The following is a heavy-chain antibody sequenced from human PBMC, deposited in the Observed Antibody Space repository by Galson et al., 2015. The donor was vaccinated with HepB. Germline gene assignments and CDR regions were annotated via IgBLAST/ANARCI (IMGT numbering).Heavy chain of an antibody. CDR3: AKVMTTVTTSPYFDY. V-gene: IGHV3-9*01. J-gene: IGHJ4*02. D-gene: IGHD4-17*01. CDR2: ITWNSGSI. Sequence: SLRLSCAASGFTFDDYAMHWVRRAPGKGLEWVSRITWNSGSIAYADSVKGRFTTSRDNAKNSLYLQMNSLRAEDTALYYCAKVMTTVTTSPYFDYWGQGTLVTVSS. CDR1: GFTFDDYA.